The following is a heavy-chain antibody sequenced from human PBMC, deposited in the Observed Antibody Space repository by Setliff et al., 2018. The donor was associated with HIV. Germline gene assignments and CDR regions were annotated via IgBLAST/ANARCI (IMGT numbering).Heavy chain of an antibody. CDR3: ARHRDPPGSSWIFYYYYMDL. D-gene: IGHD6-13*01. V-gene: IGHV4-34*01. J-gene: IGHJ6*03. CDR2: INHSGST. Sequence: PSETLSLTCAVYGASFSDYYWSWIRQSPGKGLEWIGEINHSGSTSYNPSLTSRVTMSVDTSKNHFSLKLSSVTAADTAVYYCARHRDPPGSSWIFYYYYMDLWGAGTTVTVSS. CDR1: GASFSDYY.